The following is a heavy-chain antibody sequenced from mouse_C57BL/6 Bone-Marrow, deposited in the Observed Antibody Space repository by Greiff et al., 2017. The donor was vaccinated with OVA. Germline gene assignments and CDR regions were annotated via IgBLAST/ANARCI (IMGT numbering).Heavy chain of an antibody. Sequence: VQLVESGAELARPGASVKLSCKASGYTFTSYGISWVKQRTGQGLEWIGEIYPRSGNTYYNEKLKGKATLTADKSSSTAYMELRSLTSEDSAVYFCARWGGYFYAMDYWGQGTSVTVSS. J-gene: IGHJ4*01. V-gene: IGHV1-81*01. CDR1: GYTFTSYG. D-gene: IGHD2-3*01. CDR2: IYPRSGNT. CDR3: ARWGGYFYAMDY.